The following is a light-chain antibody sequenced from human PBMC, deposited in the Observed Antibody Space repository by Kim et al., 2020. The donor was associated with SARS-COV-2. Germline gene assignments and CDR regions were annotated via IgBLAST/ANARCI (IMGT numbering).Light chain of an antibody. V-gene: IGLV7-43*01. Sequence: PGQTVTLTCASSTGAVTSDSHPNWFQQKPGQAPRPLIYSTENKNSWTPARFSGSLLGGKAALTLSGVRPEDEAEYYCLLYYGGVSLFGGGTKLTVL. CDR1: TGAVTSDSH. CDR3: LLYYGGVSL. CDR2: STE. J-gene: IGLJ2*01.